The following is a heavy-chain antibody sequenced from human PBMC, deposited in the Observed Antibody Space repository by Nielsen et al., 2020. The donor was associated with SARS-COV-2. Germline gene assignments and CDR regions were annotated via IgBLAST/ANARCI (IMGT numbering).Heavy chain of an antibody. V-gene: IGHV3-21*01. J-gene: IGHJ6*02. Sequence: GGSLRLSCAASGFTFSSYGMHWVRQAPGKGLEWVSSISSSSSYIYYADSVKGRFTISRDNAKNSLYLQMNSLRAEDTAVYYCARARWANGGRDYYYGMDVWGQGTTVTVSS. CDR1: GFTFSSYG. D-gene: IGHD4-23*01. CDR2: ISSSSSYI. CDR3: ARARWANGGRDYYYGMDV.